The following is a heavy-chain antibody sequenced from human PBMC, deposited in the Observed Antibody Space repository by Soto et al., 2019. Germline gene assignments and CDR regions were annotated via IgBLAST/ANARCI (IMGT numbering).Heavy chain of an antibody. CDR2: INPSGGST. CDR1: GYTFTSYY. J-gene: IGHJ4*02. V-gene: IGHV1-46*01. D-gene: IGHD3-22*01. Sequence: VKVSCKASGYTFTSYYMHWVRQAPGQGLEWMGIINPSGGSTSYAQKFQGRVTMTRDTSTSTVYMELSSLRSEDTAVYYCARDPQTYYYDSSGYFDYWGQGTLVTVSS. CDR3: ARDPQTYYYDSSGYFDY.